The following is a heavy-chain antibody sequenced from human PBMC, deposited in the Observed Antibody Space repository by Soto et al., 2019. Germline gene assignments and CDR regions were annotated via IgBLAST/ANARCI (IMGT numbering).Heavy chain of an antibody. Sequence: SETLSLTCTVSGGSIGGYYWSWIRQPAGKGLEWIGRMYNSERTSYNPSLKSRVSISMDTSKNQFSLNLDSVTAADTAVYFCARDFAYFDSWGQGTLVTVSS. V-gene: IGHV4-4*07. D-gene: IGHD3-3*01. CDR2: MYNSERT. CDR1: GGSIGGYY. CDR3: ARDFAYFDS. J-gene: IGHJ4*02.